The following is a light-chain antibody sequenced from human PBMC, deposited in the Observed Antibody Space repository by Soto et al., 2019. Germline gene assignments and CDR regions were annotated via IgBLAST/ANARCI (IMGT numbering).Light chain of an antibody. CDR1: SSDVGYYNY. CDR3: SSYAGSYSHVV. V-gene: IGLV2-11*01. CDR2: DVS. Sequence: QSALTQPRSVSGSPGQSVTISCTGTSSDVGYYNYVSWYQHHPGKAPKLMIYDVSKRPSGVPDRFSGSKSGNTASLTISGLQAEDEADYYCSSYAGSYSHVVFGGGTQLTVL. J-gene: IGLJ2*01.